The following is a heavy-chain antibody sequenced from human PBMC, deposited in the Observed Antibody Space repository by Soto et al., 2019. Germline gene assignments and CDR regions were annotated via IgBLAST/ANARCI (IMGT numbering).Heavy chain of an antibody. CDR2: IYSGGST. V-gene: IGHV3-53*01. J-gene: IGHJ3*01. CDR1: GFIVSSYY. Sequence: GGSLRLSCAGSGFIVSSYYMSWVRQAPGKGLEWISVIYSGGSTYYADSVEGRFTISRDNSENTLYLQLNSLRAEDTAVYYCAKSGGNGWFADAFDVWGQGTMVTVSS. CDR3: AKSGGNGWFADAFDV. D-gene: IGHD6-19*01.